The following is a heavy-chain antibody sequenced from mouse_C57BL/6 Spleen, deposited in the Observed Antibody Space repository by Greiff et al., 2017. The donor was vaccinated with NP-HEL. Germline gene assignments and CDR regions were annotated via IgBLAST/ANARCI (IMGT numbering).Heavy chain of an antibody. CDR1: GYTFTSYG. CDR3: YYDYDGKDYFDY. CDR2: IYPRSGNT. V-gene: IGHV1-81*01. D-gene: IGHD2-4*01. J-gene: IGHJ2*01. Sequence: QVQLQQSGAELARPGASVKLSCKASGYTFTSYGISWVKQRTGQGLEWIGEIYPRSGNTYYNEKFKGKATLTADKSSSTAYMELRSLTSEDSAVYFCYYDYDGKDYFDYWGQGTTLTVSS.